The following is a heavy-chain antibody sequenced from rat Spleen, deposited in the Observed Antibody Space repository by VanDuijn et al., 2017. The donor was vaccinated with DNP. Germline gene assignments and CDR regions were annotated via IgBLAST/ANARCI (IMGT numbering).Heavy chain of an antibody. CDR2: ITSSGGST. V-gene: IGHV5-31*01. CDR1: GFSLTTYN. CDR3: ARNYGGYRPWDY. Sequence: VQLRESGPGLVQPSQTLSLTCTVAGFSLTTYNVHWVRQPPGKGLEWVASITSSGGSTYYSDSVKGRYTISRDNEKSTLYLQMTSLRSEDTATYYCARNYGGYRPWDYWGQGVMVTVSS. D-gene: IGHD1-11*01. J-gene: IGHJ2*01.